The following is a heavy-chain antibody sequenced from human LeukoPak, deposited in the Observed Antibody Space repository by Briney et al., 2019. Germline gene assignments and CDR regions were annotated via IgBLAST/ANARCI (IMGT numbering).Heavy chain of an antibody. J-gene: IGHJ6*04. CDR1: GFTFSSYG. Sequence: GGSLRLSCAASGFTFSSYGMSWVREAPGKGLEWVSAISGSGGSTYYADSVKGRFTISRDNSKNTLYLQMNSLRAEDTAVYYCAELGITMIGGVWGKGTTVTISS. V-gene: IGHV3-23*01. D-gene: IGHD3-10*02. CDR3: AELGITMIGGV. CDR2: ISGSGGST.